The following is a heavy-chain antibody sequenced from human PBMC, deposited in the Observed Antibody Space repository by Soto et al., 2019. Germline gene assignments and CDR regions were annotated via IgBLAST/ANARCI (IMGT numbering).Heavy chain of an antibody. CDR1: GFTFSSYS. CDR2: ISSSSSTI. J-gene: IGHJ5*02. D-gene: IGHD3-9*01. Sequence: PGGSQRLSSTASGFTFSSYSMNWVRQAPGKGLEWVSYISSSSSTIYYADSVKGRFTISRDNAKNSLYLQMNSLRAEDTAVYYCAREADILNWFDPWGQGTLVTVSS. V-gene: IGHV3-48*01. CDR3: AREADILNWFDP.